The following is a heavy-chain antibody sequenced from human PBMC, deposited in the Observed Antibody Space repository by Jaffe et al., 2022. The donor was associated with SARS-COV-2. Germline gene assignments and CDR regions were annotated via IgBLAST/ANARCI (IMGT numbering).Heavy chain of an antibody. D-gene: IGHD2-8*01. V-gene: IGHV1-69*01. CDR1: GGTFSSYA. J-gene: IGHJ4*02. CDR3: AGEGYCTNGVCPTYYY. CDR2: IIPIFGTA. Sequence: QVQLVQSGAEVKKPGSSVKVSCKASGGTFSSYAISWVRQAPGQGLEWMGGIIPIFGTANYAQKFQGRVTITADESTSTAYMELSSLRSEDTAVYYCAGEGYCTNGVCPTYYYWGQGTLVTVSS.